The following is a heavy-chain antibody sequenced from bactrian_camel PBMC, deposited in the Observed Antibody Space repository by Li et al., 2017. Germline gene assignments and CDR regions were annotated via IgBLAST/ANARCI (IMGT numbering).Heavy chain of an antibody. J-gene: IGHJ6*01. CDR3: AAVGLYAGGGWCNTPGY. V-gene: IGHV3S55*01. D-gene: IGHD1*01. CDR2: IGRGGRA. Sequence: HVQLVESGGDSVQAGGSLRLSCATSFVPADYYMAWFRQAPGKEREGVAAIGRGGRASVVDSVKGRFTIFKDNAKDTLYLQMNDLKPEDTAMYQCAAVGLYAGGGWCNTPGYWGQGTQVTVS. CDR1: FVPADYY.